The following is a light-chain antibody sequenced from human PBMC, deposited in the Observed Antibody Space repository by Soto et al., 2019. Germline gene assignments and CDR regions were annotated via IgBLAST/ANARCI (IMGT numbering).Light chain of an antibody. CDR1: QSVSSY. CDR2: DAS. J-gene: IGKJ4*01. Sequence: ETVLTQSPATLSLSPGERATLSCRASQSVSSYLAWYQQKPGQAPRRLISDASNRATGIPARFSGSGSGTDFTLNISSLEPEDFADYYWLQRSNWPLTFGGGTKVEIK. CDR3: LQRSNWPLT. V-gene: IGKV3-11*01.